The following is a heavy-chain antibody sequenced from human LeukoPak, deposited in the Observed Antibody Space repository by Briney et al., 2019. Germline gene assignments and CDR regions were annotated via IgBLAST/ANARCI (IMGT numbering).Heavy chain of an antibody. J-gene: IGHJ4*02. V-gene: IGHV3-30*04. CDR1: GFTFSTYA. CDR2: IPYDGSSK. Sequence: GMSLGLSCAASGFTFSTYAMHWVRQAPGKGLEWVALIPYDGSSKYYADSVKGRFTISRDNSKNTLYLQMNSLRAEDTAVYWCARQGTSGYHYLDYWGQGTLVTVSS. CDR3: ARQGTSGYHYLDY. D-gene: IGHD3-22*01.